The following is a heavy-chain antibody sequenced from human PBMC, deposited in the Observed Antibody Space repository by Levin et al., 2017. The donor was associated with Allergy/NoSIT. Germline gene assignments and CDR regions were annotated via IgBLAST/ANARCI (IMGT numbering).Heavy chain of an antibody. V-gene: IGHV3-72*01. CDR1: GFTFSDHF. CDR2: IRNKANSYTT. CDR3: ARLVGRRDDY. Sequence: GGSLRLSCAASGFTFSDHFMDWVRQAPGKGLEWVGRIRNKANSYTTEYAASVKGRFTISRDDSENSLYLQMSSLKTEDTAVYYCARLVGRRDDYCGQGSLVTVSS. D-gene: IGHD3-16*01. J-gene: IGHJ4*02.